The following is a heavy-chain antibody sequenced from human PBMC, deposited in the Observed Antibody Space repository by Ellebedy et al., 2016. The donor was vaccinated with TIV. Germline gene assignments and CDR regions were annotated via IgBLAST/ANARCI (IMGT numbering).Heavy chain of an antibody. Sequence: MPSETLSLTCTVSGDSIRSYYLSWIRQPPGKGLEWIGYIYYSGSTNYNPSLKSRVTISVDTSKNQFSLKLSSVTAADTAVYYCARTPSAWRVSRVGQYFDYWGQGTLVTVSS. D-gene: IGHD2-2*01. CDR3: ARTPSAWRVSRVGQYFDY. V-gene: IGHV4-59*08. J-gene: IGHJ4*02. CDR1: GDSIRSYY. CDR2: IYYSGST.